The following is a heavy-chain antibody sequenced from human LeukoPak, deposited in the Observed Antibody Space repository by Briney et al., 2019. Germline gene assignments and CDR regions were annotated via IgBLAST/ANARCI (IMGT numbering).Heavy chain of an antibody. V-gene: IGHV4-34*01. CDR3: ARLIRGVAARPVVYYYYHMDV. D-gene: IGHD6-6*01. CDR2: INHSGST. J-gene: IGHJ6*03. CDR1: GGSLSGYY. Sequence: SETLSLTCAVYGGSLSGYYWSWIRQPPGKGLEWIGEINHSGSTNYNPSLKSRVTISVDTSKNQFSLKLSSVTAADTAVYHCARLIRGVAARPVVYYYYHMDVWGKGTTVTVSS.